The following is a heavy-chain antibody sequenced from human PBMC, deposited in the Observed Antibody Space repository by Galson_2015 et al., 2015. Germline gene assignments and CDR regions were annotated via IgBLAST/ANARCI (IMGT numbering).Heavy chain of an antibody. CDR2: INSDGSST. Sequence: SLRLSCAASGFTFSSYWMHWVRQAPGKGLVWVSRINSDGSSTSYADSVKGRFTISRDNAKNTLYLQMNSLRAEDTAVYYCASNPKNYYDSSGGAFDIWGQGTMVTVSS. CDR1: GFTFSSYW. CDR3: ASNPKNYYDSSGGAFDI. D-gene: IGHD3-22*01. J-gene: IGHJ3*02. V-gene: IGHV3-74*01.